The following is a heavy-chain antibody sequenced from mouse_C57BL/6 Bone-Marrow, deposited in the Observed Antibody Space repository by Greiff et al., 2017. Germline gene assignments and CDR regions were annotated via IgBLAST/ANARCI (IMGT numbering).Heavy chain of an antibody. J-gene: IGHJ2*01. D-gene: IGHD2-4*01. Sequence: EVKLMESGEGLVKPGGSLKLSCAASGFTFSSYAMSWVRQTPEKRLEWVAYISNGGGSTYYPDTVKGRFTISRDNAKNTLYLQMSRLKSEDTAMYYCARRNYDYSNFDYWGQGTTLTVSS. CDR1: GFTFSSYA. V-gene: IGHV5-12*01. CDR2: ISNGGGST. CDR3: ARRNYDYSNFDY.